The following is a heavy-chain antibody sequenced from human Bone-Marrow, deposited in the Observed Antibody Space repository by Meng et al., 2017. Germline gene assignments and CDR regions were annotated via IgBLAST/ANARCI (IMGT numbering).Heavy chain of an antibody. J-gene: IGHJ3*02. CDR2: ISWDGGST. D-gene: IGHD3-22*01. CDR3: AREQYYYDSSGYFGAFDI. V-gene: IGHV3-43D*04. Sequence: GESLKISCAASGFTFDDYAMHWVRQAPGKGLEWVSLISWDGGSTYYADSVKGRFTISRDNSKNSLYLQMNSLRAEDTAVYYCAREQYYYDSSGYFGAFDIWGQGTMVTVSS. CDR1: GFTFDDYA.